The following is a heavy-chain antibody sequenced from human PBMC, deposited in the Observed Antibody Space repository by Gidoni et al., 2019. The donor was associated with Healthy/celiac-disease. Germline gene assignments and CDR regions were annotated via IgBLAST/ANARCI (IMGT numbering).Heavy chain of an antibody. CDR1: GFTFSSYD. CDR2: IGTAGDT. Sequence: EVQLVESGGGLVQPGGSLRLSCAASGFTFSSYDMHWVRQATGKGREWVAAIGTAGDTYYPGSVKGRFTISRENAKNSLYLQMNSLRAGDTAVYYCARGVLGGGYVDYWGQGTLVTVSS. J-gene: IGHJ4*02. D-gene: IGHD3-22*01. CDR3: ARGVLGGGYVDY. V-gene: IGHV3-13*01.